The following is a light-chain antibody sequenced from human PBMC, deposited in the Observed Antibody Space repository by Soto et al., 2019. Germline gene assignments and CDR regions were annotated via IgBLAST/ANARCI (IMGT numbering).Light chain of an antibody. J-gene: IGKJ3*01. V-gene: IGKV3-11*01. CDR3: QQRSNWR. CDR2: DAS. CDR1: QSVSSY. Sequence: EIVLTQSPATLSLSPGARATLSCRASQSVSSYLAWYQQKPGQAPRLLIYDASNRATGIPARFSGSGSGTDFTLTISSLEPEDFAGYYCQQRSNWRFGPGTKVDIK.